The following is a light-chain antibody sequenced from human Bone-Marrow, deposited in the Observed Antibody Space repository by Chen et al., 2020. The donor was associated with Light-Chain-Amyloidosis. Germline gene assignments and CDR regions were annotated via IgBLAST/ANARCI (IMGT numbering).Light chain of an antibody. CDR2: RDT. CDR1: DLPTKY. J-gene: IGLJ2*01. V-gene: IGLV3-25*03. CDR3: QSADSSGTYEVI. Sequence: SYELPPPPSVSVSPGQTARLTCSGDDLPTKYAYWYQQKPGQAPVLVIHRDTERPSGISERFSGSSSGTTATLTISGVQAEDEADYHCQSADSSGTYEVIFGGGTKLTVL.